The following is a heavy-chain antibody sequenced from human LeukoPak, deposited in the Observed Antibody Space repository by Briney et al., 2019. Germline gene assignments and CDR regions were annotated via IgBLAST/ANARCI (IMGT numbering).Heavy chain of an antibody. D-gene: IGHD1-7*01. J-gene: IGHJ4*02. V-gene: IGHV3-23*01. CDR1: GFTFSRYA. Sequence: PGGSLRLSCEASGFTFSRYAMSWVRQAPGKGLEWVSAISGSGGSTYYADSVKGRFTISRDNSKNTLYLQMNSLRAEDTAVYYCAKSYFGTTFFGYFDYWGQGTLVTVSS. CDR2: ISGSGGST. CDR3: AKSYFGTTFFGYFDY.